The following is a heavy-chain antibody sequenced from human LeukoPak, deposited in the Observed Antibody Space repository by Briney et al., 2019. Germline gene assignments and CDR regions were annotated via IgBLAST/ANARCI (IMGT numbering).Heavy chain of an antibody. Sequence: ASVKVSCKASGYTFTSYDISWVRQAPGQGLEWMGWISAYNGNTNYAQKLQGRVTMTTDTSTSTAYMELRSLRSDDTAVYYCARAHIAAAGTPTGFDYWGQGTLVTVSS. CDR3: ARAHIAAAGTPTGFDY. D-gene: IGHD6-13*01. CDR2: ISAYNGNT. CDR1: GYTFTSYD. J-gene: IGHJ4*02. V-gene: IGHV1-18*01.